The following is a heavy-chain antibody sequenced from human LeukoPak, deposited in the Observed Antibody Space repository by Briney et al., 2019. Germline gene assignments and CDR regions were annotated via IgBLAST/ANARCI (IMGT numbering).Heavy chain of an antibody. V-gene: IGHV1-2*02. D-gene: IGHD4-23*01. J-gene: IGHJ6*02. CDR1: GYTFTGCY. CDR2: INPNSGGT. Sequence: GASVKVSCKASGYTFTGCYMHWVRQAPGQGLEWMGWINPNSGGTNYAQKFQGRVTMTRDTSISTAYMELSRLRSDDTAVYYCAVSGLREFVSGVNEYYYYYGMDVWGQGTTVTVSS. CDR3: AVSGLREFVSGVNEYYYYYGMDV.